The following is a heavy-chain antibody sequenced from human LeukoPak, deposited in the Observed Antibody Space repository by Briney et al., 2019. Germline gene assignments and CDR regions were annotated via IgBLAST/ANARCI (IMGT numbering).Heavy chain of an antibody. CDR2: INGTGSKT. CDR1: GFILGNYY. CDR3: CDGMDV. J-gene: IGHJ6*02. V-gene: IGHV3-23*01. Sequence: GGSLRLSCEASGFILGNYYMRWDRQAPGKGLEWVAAINGTGSKTKHADSVKGRFTISRDNSKNTLYLQMNTLRSEDTATYFCCDGMDVWGQGTTVAVSS.